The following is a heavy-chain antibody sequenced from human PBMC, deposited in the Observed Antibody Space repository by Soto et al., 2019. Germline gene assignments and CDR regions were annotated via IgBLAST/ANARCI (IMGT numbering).Heavy chain of an antibody. Sequence: GSLRLSCVASGFSFSNYGMHWVRQAPGKGLEWVAFVSSDGNNKYYAESVKGRFTISRDNAKNTLYLQVDRLTVDDTAVYYCAKDRVIQLLPIWPDPWGQGTLVTVSS. CDR3: AKDRVIQLLPIWPDP. D-gene: IGHD2-2*01. V-gene: IGHV3-30*18. CDR2: VSSDGNNK. J-gene: IGHJ5*02. CDR1: GFSFSNYG.